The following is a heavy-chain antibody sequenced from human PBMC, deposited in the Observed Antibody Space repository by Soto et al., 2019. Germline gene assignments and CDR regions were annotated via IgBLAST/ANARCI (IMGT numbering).Heavy chain of an antibody. CDR3: ARDDSAIPNHSPNWFDP. V-gene: IGHV3-33*01. CDR1: GFTFSSYG. D-gene: IGHD6-25*01. Sequence: PGGSLRLSCAASGFTFSSYGMHWVRQAPGKGLEWVAVIWYDGSNKYYADSVKGRFTISRDNSKNTLYLQMNSLRAEDTAVYYCARDDSAIPNHSPNWFDPWGQRTLVTGSS. J-gene: IGHJ5*02. CDR2: IWYDGSNK.